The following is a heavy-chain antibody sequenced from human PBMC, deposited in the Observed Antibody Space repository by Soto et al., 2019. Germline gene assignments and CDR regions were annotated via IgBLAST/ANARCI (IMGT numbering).Heavy chain of an antibody. J-gene: IGHJ6*02. D-gene: IGHD6-13*01. CDR3: AKPVAAAPRYYYYGMDV. CDR2: ISGSGGST. Sequence: GGFLRLSCAASGFTFSSYAMSWVRQAPGKGLEWVSAISGSGGSTYYADSVKGRFTISRDNSKNTLYLQMNSLRAEDTAVYYCAKPVAAAPRYYYYGMDVWGQGTTVTVSS. V-gene: IGHV3-23*01. CDR1: GFTFSSYA.